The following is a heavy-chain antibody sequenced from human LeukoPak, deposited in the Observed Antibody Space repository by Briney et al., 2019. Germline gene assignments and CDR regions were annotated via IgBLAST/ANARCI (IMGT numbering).Heavy chain of an antibody. J-gene: IGHJ4*02. V-gene: IGHV3-7*01. D-gene: IGHD2-15*01. CDR3: GIFGYVAAVDV. CDR1: GFSFSAYW. Sequence: PGGSLRLSCAASGFSFSAYWMTWVRQAPGTGLEWVANINPAGSETYYMDPLKGRFTISRDNAKNLLYLQMNSLRAEDTAVYQCGIFGYVAAVDVWGQGTLVTVSS. CDR2: INPAGSET.